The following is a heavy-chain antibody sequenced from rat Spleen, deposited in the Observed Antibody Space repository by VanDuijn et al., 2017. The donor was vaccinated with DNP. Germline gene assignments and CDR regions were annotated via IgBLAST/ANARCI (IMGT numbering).Heavy chain of an antibody. D-gene: IGHD1-3*01. CDR2: MSIGGSS. CDR1: GFSLTNYA. V-gene: IGHV2S12*01. Sequence: QVQLKESGPGLVQPSQTLSLTCTVSGFSLTNYAVGWVRQPPGKGLEWIAAMSIGGSSYFNSALKSRLSISRDTSKRQVFLKMNSLQTEDTAMYFCASLNYGNYGYWGQGVMVTVSS. J-gene: IGHJ2*01. CDR3: ASLNYGNYGY.